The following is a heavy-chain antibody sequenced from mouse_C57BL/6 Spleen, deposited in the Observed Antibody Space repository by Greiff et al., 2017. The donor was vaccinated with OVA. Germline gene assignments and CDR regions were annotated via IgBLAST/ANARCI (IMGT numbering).Heavy chain of an antibody. D-gene: IGHD1-1*01. J-gene: IGHJ4*01. CDR2: IHPNSGST. CDR1: GYTFTSYW. V-gene: IGHV1-64*01. CDR3: ARSGGTTVVAPYYAMDY. Sequence: QVQLQQPGAELVKPGASVKLSCKASGYTFTSYWMHWVKQRPGQGLEWIGMIHPNSGSTNYNEKFKSKATLTVDKSSSTAYMQLSSLTSEDSAVYYCARSGGTTVVAPYYAMDYWGQGTSVTVSS.